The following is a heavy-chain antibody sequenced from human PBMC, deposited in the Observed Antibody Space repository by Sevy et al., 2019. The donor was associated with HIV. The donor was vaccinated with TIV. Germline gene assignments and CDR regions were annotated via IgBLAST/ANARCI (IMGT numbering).Heavy chain of an antibody. CDR1: GGSISSGGYY. D-gene: IGHD3-10*01. Sequence: SETLSLTCTVSGGSISSGGYYWSWIRQHPGKGLEWSGYIYYSGSTYYNPSLKSRVTISVDTSKNQFSLKLSSVTAADTAVYYCARDLKGTLGYGMDVWGQGTTVTVSS. J-gene: IGHJ6*02. CDR2: IYYSGST. V-gene: IGHV4-31*03. CDR3: ARDLKGTLGYGMDV.